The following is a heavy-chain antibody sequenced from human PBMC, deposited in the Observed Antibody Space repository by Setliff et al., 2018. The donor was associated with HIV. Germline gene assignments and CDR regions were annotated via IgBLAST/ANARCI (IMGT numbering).Heavy chain of an antibody. CDR2: IYYTGST. CDR3: ARIVRWELVATSTFFYYYMDA. Sequence: SETLSLTCTVSGASISSSSHHWAWIRQPPGKGLEYIGNIYYTGSTHHNPSLESRVATSVDTSKNQFSLKLSSVTAADTAVYYCARIVRWELVATSTFFYYYMDAWGKGTTVTVS. J-gene: IGHJ6*03. D-gene: IGHD1-26*01. V-gene: IGHV4-39*01. CDR1: GASISSSSHH.